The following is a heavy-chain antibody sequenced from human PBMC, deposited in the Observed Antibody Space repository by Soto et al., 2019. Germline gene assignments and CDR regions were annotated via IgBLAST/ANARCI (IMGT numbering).Heavy chain of an antibody. CDR1: GLPVAGSY. J-gene: IGHJ6*02. Sequence: PGGSLRLSCVASGLPVAGSYMAWVRQASGKGLEWASVIYNDGTTYYSQSVEGRFTISRDTSKNTLYLQMDRLRDEDTAVYYCVRPLPSGQTHARDVWGQGTTVTVSS. D-gene: IGHD3-10*01. V-gene: IGHV3-53*01. CDR2: IYNDGTT. CDR3: VRPLPSGQTHARDV.